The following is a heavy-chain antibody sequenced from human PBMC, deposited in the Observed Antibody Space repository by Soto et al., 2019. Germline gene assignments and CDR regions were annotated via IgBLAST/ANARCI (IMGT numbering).Heavy chain of an antibody. D-gene: IGHD3-16*01. CDR3: VRRPRGSSGPVDY. CDR2: ISSNGGST. CDR1: GFTFSSYA. J-gene: IGHJ4*02. V-gene: IGHV3-64D*06. Sequence: GGSLRLSCSASGFTFSSYAMHWVRQAPGKGLEYVSAISSNGGSTYYANSVKGRFTISRDNSKNTLCLQMSSLRAEDTAVYYCVRRPRGSSGPVDYWGQGTLVTVSS.